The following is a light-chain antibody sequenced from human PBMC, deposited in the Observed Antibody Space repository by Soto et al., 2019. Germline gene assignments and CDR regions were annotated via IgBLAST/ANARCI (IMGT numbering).Light chain of an antibody. J-gene: IGKJ1*01. CDR2: AAS. Sequence: IQLTQSPSSLSASVGDRVTITCRASQDIRSALGWYQQKPGKVPKLLIYAASTLQSGVPSRFSGSRSATDFTLTISSLQPEDFATYYCLLDFSYFWAFGQGTKVEIK. V-gene: IGKV1-6*01. CDR3: LLDFSYFWA. CDR1: QDIRSA.